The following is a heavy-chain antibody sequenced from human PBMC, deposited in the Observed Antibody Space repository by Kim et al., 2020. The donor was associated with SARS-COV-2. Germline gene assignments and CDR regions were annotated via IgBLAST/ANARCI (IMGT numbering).Heavy chain of an antibody. J-gene: IGHJ4*02. V-gene: IGHV3-9*01. Sequence: GGSLRLSCAASGFTFDDYAMHWVRQSPGKGLEWVSGISWNSGSIGYADSVKGRFTISRDNAKNSLYLQMNSLRAEDTALYYCAKDGQLGDYFDYWGQGTLVTVSS. CDR3: AKDGQLGDYFDY. CDR2: ISWNSGSI. D-gene: IGHD6-13*01. CDR1: GFTFDDYA.